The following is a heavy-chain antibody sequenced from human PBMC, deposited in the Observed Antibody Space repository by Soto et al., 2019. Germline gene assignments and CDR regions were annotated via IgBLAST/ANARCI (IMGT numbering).Heavy chain of an antibody. Sequence: GASMKVSCKGSGFTFSHYGITWGRQAPGQGLEWMGWISAYKTNIKYAQKFQGRVTLTTDTSTSTAYMELRSLRSDDTAIYYCARDLDGSGAYYTDFWGQGTLVTVSS. CDR2: ISAYKTNI. CDR1: GFTFSHYG. J-gene: IGHJ4*02. V-gene: IGHV1-18*01. D-gene: IGHD3-10*01. CDR3: ARDLDGSGAYYTDF.